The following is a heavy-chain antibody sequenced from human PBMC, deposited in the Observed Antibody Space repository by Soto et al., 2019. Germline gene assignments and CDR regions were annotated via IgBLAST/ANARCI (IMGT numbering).Heavy chain of an antibody. CDR3: ASQRLLWPLFDY. CDR2: VYYSGIT. Sequence: QVQLQESGPGLVKPSETLSLTCTFSGGSISTYYWSWIRQPPGKRLEWIGDVYYSGITDYSPSLKSRLTISVDTSKNQLSLSLSSVTAADTAVYYCASQRLLWPLFDYWGQGILVTVSS. D-gene: IGHD3-10*01. V-gene: IGHV4-59*12. J-gene: IGHJ4*02. CDR1: GGSISTYY.